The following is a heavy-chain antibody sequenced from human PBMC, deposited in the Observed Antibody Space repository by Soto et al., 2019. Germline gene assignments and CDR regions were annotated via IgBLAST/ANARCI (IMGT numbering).Heavy chain of an antibody. CDR3: ATEYSSSWYVPRYYYYGMDV. CDR2: FDPEDGET. J-gene: IGHJ6*02. Sequence: GASVKVSCKASGGTFSSYAISWVRQAPGQGLEWMGGFDPEDGETIYAQKFQGRVTMTEDTSTDTAYMELSSLRSEDTAVYYCATEYSSSWYVPRYYYYGMDVWGQGTTVTVSS. CDR1: GGTFSSYA. D-gene: IGHD6-13*01. V-gene: IGHV1-24*01.